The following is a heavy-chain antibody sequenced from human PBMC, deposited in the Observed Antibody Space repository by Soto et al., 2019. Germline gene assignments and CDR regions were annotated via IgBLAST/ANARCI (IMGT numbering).Heavy chain of an antibody. CDR3: ATSAGTWFDP. D-gene: IGHD1-1*01. CDR2: INHGGST. V-gene: IGHV4-34*01. Sequence: SETLSLTCAVYDGSFSSYYSSWFRQPPGKGLEWIGEINHGGSTDYNPSLKSRVTISVDTSKSQFSLKLSSVTAADTAVYYCATSAGTWFDPWGQGTLVTVSS. CDR1: DGSFSSYY. J-gene: IGHJ5*02.